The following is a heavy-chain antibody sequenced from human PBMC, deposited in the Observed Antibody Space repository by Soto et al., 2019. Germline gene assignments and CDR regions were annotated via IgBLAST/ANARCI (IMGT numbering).Heavy chain of an antibody. V-gene: IGHV1-69*13. J-gene: IGHJ6*02. Sequence: ASVKVSCKASGGTFSSYAISWVRQAPGQGLEWMGGIIPIFGTANYAQKFQGRVTVTADESTSTAYMELSSLRSEDTAVYYCARAFWSGSYYYYGMDVWGQGTTVTVYS. D-gene: IGHD3-3*01. CDR1: GGTFSSYA. CDR3: ARAFWSGSYYYYGMDV. CDR2: IIPIFGTA.